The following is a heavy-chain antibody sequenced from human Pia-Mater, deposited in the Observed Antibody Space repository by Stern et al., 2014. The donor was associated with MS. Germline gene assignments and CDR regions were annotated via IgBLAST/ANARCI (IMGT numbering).Heavy chain of an antibody. V-gene: IGHV5-51*01. D-gene: IGHD6-19*01. CDR3: ATAIYSSGWGGWFDP. CDR2: IYPDDSDT. J-gene: IGHJ5*02. CDR1: GYKFINYW. Sequence: EVHLVESGAEVKKPGESLRISCKGSGYKFINYWIGWVRQMPGKGLEWMGIIYPDDSDTRYSPSFQGQVTISADKSVSTAYLPWSSLKASDTAIYYCATAIYSSGWGGWFDPWGQGTLVTVSS.